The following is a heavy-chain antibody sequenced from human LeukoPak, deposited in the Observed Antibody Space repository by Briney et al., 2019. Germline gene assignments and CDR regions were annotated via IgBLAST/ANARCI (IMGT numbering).Heavy chain of an antibody. J-gene: IGHJ4*02. CDR3: ARDFGDYVWGSYRLRELLDY. Sequence: ASVKVSCKASGYTFTGYYMHWVRQAPGQGLEWMGRTNPNSGGTNYAQKLQGRVTMTTDTSTSTAYMELRSLRSDDTAVYYCARDFGDYVWGSYRLRELLDYWGQGTLVTVSS. CDR2: TNPNSGGT. D-gene: IGHD3-16*02. V-gene: IGHV1-2*06. CDR1: GYTFTGYY.